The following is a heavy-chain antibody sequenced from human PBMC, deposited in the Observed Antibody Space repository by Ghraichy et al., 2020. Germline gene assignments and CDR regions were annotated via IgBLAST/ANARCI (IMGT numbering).Heavy chain of an antibody. CDR2: INRSGGT. J-gene: IGHJ5*02. V-gene: IGHV4-34*01. D-gene: IGHD5-12*01. CDR1: GASLSGYY. Sequence: SETLSLTCSVYGASLSGYYWSWIRQSPGKGLEWIGEINRSGGTNYNPSLKSRVTISVDTAKEQFSLKLSFVTAADTAVYYCARGRPYSDYGQGFNWFDPWGQETPVTVSS. CDR3: ARGRPYSDYGQGFNWFDP.